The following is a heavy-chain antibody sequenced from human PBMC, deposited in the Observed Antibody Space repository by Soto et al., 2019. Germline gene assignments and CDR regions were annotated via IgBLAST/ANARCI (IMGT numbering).Heavy chain of an antibody. V-gene: IGHV4-34*01. CDR3: ARRTLYCNFDY. Sequence: PSETLSLTCAVYGGSFSGYYWSWIRQPPGKGLEWIGEINHSGSTNYNPSLKSRVTISVDTSKSQFSLKLSSVTAADTAVYYCARRTLYCNFDYWGQGTLVTVSS. CDR2: INHSGST. D-gene: IGHD1-26*01. J-gene: IGHJ4*02. CDR1: GGSFSGYY.